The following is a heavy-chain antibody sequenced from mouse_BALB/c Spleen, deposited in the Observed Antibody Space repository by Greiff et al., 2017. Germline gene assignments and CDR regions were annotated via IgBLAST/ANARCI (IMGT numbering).Heavy chain of an antibody. D-gene: IGHD2-14*01. CDR2: IYPSDSYT. V-gene: IGHV1-69*02. Sequence: QVQLQQPGAELVRPGASVKLSCKASGYTFTSYWINWVKQRPGQGLEWIGNIYPSDSYTNYNQKFKDKATLTVDKSSSTAYMQLSSPTSEDSAVYYCTRGSYRYDDYWGQGTTLTVSS. CDR3: TRGSYRYDDY. CDR1: GYTFTSYW. J-gene: IGHJ2*01.